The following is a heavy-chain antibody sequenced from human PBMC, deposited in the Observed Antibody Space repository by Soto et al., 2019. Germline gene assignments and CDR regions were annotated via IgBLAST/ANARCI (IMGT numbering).Heavy chain of an antibody. CDR2: IGGGDDI. CDR3: AKDSSSYKGIYDAFDV. CDR1: GFTFSNYA. Sequence: GGSLRLSCEASGFTFSNYAMAWVRQTPGEGPEWVSTIGGGDDIFYAESVQGRFIISRDDSRSTMYLQMDNLRVEDTAIYFCAKDSSSYKGIYDAFDVWGQGKVVTVS. D-gene: IGHD5-12*01. V-gene: IGHV3-23*01. J-gene: IGHJ3*01.